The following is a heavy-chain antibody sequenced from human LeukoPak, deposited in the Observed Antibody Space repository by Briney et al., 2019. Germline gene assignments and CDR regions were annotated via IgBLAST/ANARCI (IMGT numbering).Heavy chain of an antibody. CDR3: ARDPGRGGAAAMDY. V-gene: IGHV3-30*02. Sequence: PGGSLRLSCAASGFTFSRYGIHWVRQAPGKGLEWVAFIRFDGTNIYYADSVEGRFTISRDNSKNMLYLQMNSLRGGDTAVYYCARDPGRGGAAAMDYWGQGTLVTVSS. D-gene: IGHD6-13*01. CDR2: IRFDGTNI. CDR1: GFTFSRYG. J-gene: IGHJ4*02.